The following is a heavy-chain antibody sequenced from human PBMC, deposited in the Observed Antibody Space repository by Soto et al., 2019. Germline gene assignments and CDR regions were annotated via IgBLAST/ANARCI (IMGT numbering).Heavy chain of an antibody. CDR2: TYFRSKWYN. Sequence: PSQTLSLTCAISGYSVSGNSVAWNWIRQSPSRGLEWLGRTYFRSKWYNDYAVSVKSRIIINPDTSKNQFSLQLKSVTPEDTAVYYCARGLFRAVAGEFDHWGQGTLVTVSS. CDR1: GYSVSGNSVA. V-gene: IGHV6-1*01. CDR3: ARGLFRAVAGEFDH. D-gene: IGHD6-19*01. J-gene: IGHJ4*02.